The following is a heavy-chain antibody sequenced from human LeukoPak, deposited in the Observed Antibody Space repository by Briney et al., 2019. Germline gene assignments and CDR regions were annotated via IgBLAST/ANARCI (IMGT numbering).Heavy chain of an antibody. Sequence: ASVKVSCKASGYTFTGYCMHWVRQAPGQGLEWMGWINPKSGGTNYAQKFQGRVTMTRDTSISTAYMELSRLRSDDTAVHYCARDRRGGIAVAGTVSGWFDPWGQGTLVTVSS. D-gene: IGHD6-19*01. CDR3: ARDRRGGIAVAGTVSGWFDP. J-gene: IGHJ5*02. CDR2: INPKSGGT. V-gene: IGHV1-2*02. CDR1: GYTFTGYC.